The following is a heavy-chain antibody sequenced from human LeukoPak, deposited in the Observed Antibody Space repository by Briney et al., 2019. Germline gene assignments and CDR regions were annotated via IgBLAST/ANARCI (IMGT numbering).Heavy chain of an antibody. V-gene: IGHV3-23*01. D-gene: IGHD2-2*01. J-gene: IGHJ3*02. CDR2: ISGSGGST. Sequence: GGSLRLSCAASGFTFSSYAMSWVRQAPGKGLEWVSAISGSGGSTYYADSVKGRFTISRDNSKNTLYLQMSSLRAEDTAVYYCAKADIVVVPAARAAFDIWGQGTMVTVSS. CDR1: GFTFSSYA. CDR3: AKADIVVVPAARAAFDI.